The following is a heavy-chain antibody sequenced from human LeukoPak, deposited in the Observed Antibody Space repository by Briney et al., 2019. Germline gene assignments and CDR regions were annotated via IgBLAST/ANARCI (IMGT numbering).Heavy chain of an antibody. CDR1: GGSVSGYY. CDR2: VYYSGST. Sequence: SETLSLTCVVSGGSVSGYYWGWIRQPPGRGLEWIGYVYYSGSTNYNPSFKSRITISVDMSRNQFSLQLSSVTAADTAVYYCARIHRYCSGGACYVLDNWGQGTLVAVSS. D-gene: IGHD2-15*01. J-gene: IGHJ4*02. V-gene: IGHV4-59*02. CDR3: ARIHRYCSGGACYVLDN.